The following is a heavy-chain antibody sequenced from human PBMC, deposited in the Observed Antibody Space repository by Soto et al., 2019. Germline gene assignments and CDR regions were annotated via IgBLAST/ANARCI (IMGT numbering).Heavy chain of an antibody. CDR3: ARVRSYYYLDV. CDR2: SYSGGST. J-gene: IGHJ6*03. CDR1: GFTVSSNY. Sequence: PGGSLRLSCAASGFTVSSNYMSWVRQAPGKGLEWVSVSYSGGSTYYADSVKGRLTISRHNSKNTLYLQMNSLRAEDTAVYYCARVRSYYYLDVWGKGTTVTVSS. V-gene: IGHV3-53*04.